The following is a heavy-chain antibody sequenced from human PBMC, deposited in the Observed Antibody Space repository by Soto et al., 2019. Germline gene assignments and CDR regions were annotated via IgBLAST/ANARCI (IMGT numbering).Heavy chain of an antibody. CDR1: GFTFSSYG. D-gene: IGHD6-6*01. J-gene: IGHJ4*02. Sequence: QVQLVESGGGVVQPGRSLRLSCAASGFTFSSYGMHWVRQAPGKGLEWVAVISYDGSNKYYADSVKGRFTISRDNSKNTLYLQMNSLRAEDTAVYYCAKVPLVIAARPHLYYFDYWGQGTLVTVSS. V-gene: IGHV3-30*18. CDR2: ISYDGSNK. CDR3: AKVPLVIAARPHLYYFDY.